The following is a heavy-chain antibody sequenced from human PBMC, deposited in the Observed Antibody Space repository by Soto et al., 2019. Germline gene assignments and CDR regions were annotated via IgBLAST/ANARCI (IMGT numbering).Heavy chain of an antibody. Sequence: GGSLRLSCAASGFTFSSYAMSWVRQAPGKGLEWVSAISGSGGSTYYADSVKGRFTISRDNAKNSLYLQMNSLRAEDTAVYYCARGTGSSLRDAFDIWGQGTMVTVSS. CDR2: ISGSGGST. CDR3: ARGTGSSLRDAFDI. CDR1: GFTFSSYA. J-gene: IGHJ3*02. V-gene: IGHV3-23*01. D-gene: IGHD1-26*01.